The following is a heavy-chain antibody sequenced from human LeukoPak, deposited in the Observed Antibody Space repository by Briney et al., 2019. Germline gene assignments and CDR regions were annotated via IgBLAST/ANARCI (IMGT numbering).Heavy chain of an antibody. Sequence: PGGSLRLSCAASGFIFSNYAMHWVRQAAGKGLEWVANIKQDGSEKYYVDSVKGRFTISRDNAKNSLYLQMNSLRAEDTAVYYCARGVSLGAQNPKYYYMDVWGKGTTVTVSS. CDR2: IKQDGSEK. V-gene: IGHV3-7*01. D-gene: IGHD1-26*01. J-gene: IGHJ6*03. CDR3: ARGVSLGAQNPKYYYMDV. CDR1: GFIFSNYA.